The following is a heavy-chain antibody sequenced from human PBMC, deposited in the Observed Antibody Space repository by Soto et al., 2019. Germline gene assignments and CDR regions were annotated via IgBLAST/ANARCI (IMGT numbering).Heavy chain of an antibody. J-gene: IGHJ6*02. CDR2: IYYSGST. V-gene: IGHV4-59*01. D-gene: IGHD3-22*01. Sequence: PSETLSLTCTASGGTISSYYWSWIRQPPGKGLEWIGYIYYSGSTNYNPSLKSRVTISVDTSKNQFSLTLSSVTAAYSAVYYCARVNTNYYYRSGYYPLDYYYCIDVWGRGTTGTSSS. CDR3: ARVNTNYYYRSGYYPLDYYYCIDV. CDR1: GGTISSYY.